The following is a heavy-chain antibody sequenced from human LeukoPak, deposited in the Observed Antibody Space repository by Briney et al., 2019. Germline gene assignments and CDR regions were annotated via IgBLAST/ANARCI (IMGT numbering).Heavy chain of an antibody. Sequence: SETLSLTCAVSGGSISSGGYSWSWIRQPPGKGLEWIGYIYHSGSTYYNPSLKSRVTISVDRSKNQFSLKLSSVTAADTAVYYCARDRGYCSGGSCYSGWFDPRGQGTLVTVSS. CDR2: IYHSGST. CDR1: GGSISSGGYS. D-gene: IGHD2-15*01. J-gene: IGHJ5*02. CDR3: ARDRGYCSGGSCYSGWFDP. V-gene: IGHV4-30-2*01.